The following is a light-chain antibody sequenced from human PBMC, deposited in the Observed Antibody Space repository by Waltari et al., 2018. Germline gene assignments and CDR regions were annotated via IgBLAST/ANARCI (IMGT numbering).Light chain of an antibody. Sequence: QSVLTQPPSASGTPGQKVTMSCSGGRSDIGNNYVYWYQQLPGTTPKLLIYRNTQRPSWVPDRISASKSGTSASLAISGLRSEDEAIYYCASWDDRLGGVLFGGGTKLTVL. V-gene: IGLV1-47*01. CDR3: ASWDDRLGGVL. CDR2: RNT. CDR1: RSDIGNNY. J-gene: IGLJ2*01.